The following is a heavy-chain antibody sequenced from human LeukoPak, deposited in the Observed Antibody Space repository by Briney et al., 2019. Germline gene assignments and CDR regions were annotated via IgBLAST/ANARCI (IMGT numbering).Heavy chain of an antibody. D-gene: IGHD4-23*01. CDR2: IDSDGNSA. V-gene: IGHV3-74*01. J-gene: IGHJ5*02. Sequence: GGSLGLSCAASGFPFSSYWMHWVRQAPGKGLVWVSRIDSDGNSAVYADSVKGRFTISRDNAKNTLYLQINSLRVEDTAVYYCVRHCLNSGRHWFDPWGQGTLVTVSS. CDR3: VRHCLNSGRHWFDP. CDR1: GFPFSSYW.